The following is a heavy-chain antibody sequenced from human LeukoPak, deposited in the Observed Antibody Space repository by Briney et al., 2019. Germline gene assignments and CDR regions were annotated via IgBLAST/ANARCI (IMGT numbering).Heavy chain of an antibody. V-gene: IGHV1-8*01. Sequence: ASVRVSCKASGYTFTSYDINWVRQAAGQGREWMGWMNPNSGNTGYAQKFQGRVTMTRNTSISTAYMELSSLRSEDTAVYYCASGVDDFWSGYYGMDVWGQGTTVTVSS. D-gene: IGHD3-3*01. CDR2: MNPNSGNT. J-gene: IGHJ6*02. CDR3: ASGVDDFWSGYYGMDV. CDR1: GYTFTSYD.